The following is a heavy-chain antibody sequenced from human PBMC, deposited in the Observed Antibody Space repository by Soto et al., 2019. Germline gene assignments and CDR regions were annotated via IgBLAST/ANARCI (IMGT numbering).Heavy chain of an antibody. V-gene: IGHV4-30-2*01. J-gene: IGHJ4*02. D-gene: IGHD5-12*01. CDR3: AREHRWEISGYSFYDS. Sequence: SETLSLTCAVSGGSISSGGYSWSWIRQPPGKGLEWIGYIYHSGSTYYSPSLKSRVTISVDTSKNQFSLNLSSVTAADTAVYYCAREHRWEISGYSFYDSWGQGTLVTVS. CDR2: IYHSGST. CDR1: GGSISSGGYS.